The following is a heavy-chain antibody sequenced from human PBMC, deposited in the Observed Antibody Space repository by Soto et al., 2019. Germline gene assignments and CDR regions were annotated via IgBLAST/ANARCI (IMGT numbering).Heavy chain of an antibody. D-gene: IGHD4-17*01. CDR2: IYYSGST. CDR1: GASISTSIYY. J-gene: IGHJ6*02. V-gene: IGHV4-39*01. Sequence: SETLSLTCTVSGASISTSIYYWGWIRQPPGKGLEWIGTIYYSGSTYYNPSLKSRVTISVDTSKNQFSLKLSSVTAADTALYYCAADTVTLYYYYYGMDAWGQGTTVTVSS. CDR3: AADTVTLYYYYYGMDA.